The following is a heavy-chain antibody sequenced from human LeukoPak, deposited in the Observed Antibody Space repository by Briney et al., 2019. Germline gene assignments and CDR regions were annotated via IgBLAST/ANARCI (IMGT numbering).Heavy chain of an antibody. CDR1: AHTFTGYY. J-gene: IGHJ6*03. CDR2: INPNSGGT. CDR3: ARVLVAHYYYYMDV. D-gene: IGHD1-26*01. V-gene: IGHV1-2*02. Sequence: GASVKVSCKASAHTFTGYYMHWVRQAPGQGLEWMGWINPNSGGTNYAQKFQGRVTMTRDTSISTAYMELSRLRSDDTAVYYSARVLVAHYYYYMDVWGKGTTVTVSS.